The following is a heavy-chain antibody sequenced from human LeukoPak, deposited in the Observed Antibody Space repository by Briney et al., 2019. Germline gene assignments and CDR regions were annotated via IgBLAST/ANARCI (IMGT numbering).Heavy chain of an antibody. Sequence: SVKVSCKASGGTSSSYAISWVRQAPGQGLEWMGGIIPIFGTANYAQKFQGRVTITAGESTSTAYMELSSLRSEDTAVYYCARSSSPRLHFDYWGQGTLVTVSS. D-gene: IGHD2-15*01. J-gene: IGHJ4*02. CDR2: IIPIFGTA. CDR3: ARSSSPRLHFDY. V-gene: IGHV1-69*01. CDR1: GGTSSSYA.